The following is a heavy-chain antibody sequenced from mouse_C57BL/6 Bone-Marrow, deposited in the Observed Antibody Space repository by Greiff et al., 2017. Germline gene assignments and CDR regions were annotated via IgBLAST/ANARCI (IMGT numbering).Heavy chain of an antibody. J-gene: IGHJ3*01. V-gene: IGHV1-61*01. CDR1: GYTFTSYW. Sequence: SGAELVRPGSSVKLSCKASGYTFTSYWMDWVKQRHGQGLEWIGNIYPSDSETHYNQKFKDKATLTVDQSSSTAYMQLSSLTSEDAAVYYCARGDGNSFAYWGQGTLVTVSA. CDR2: IYPSDSET. D-gene: IGHD2-1*01. CDR3: ARGDGNSFAY.